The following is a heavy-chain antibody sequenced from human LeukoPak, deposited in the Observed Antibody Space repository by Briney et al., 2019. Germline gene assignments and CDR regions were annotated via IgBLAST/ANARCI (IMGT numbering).Heavy chain of an antibody. CDR2: IYHSGST. V-gene: IGHV4-39*01. J-gene: IGHJ4*02. CDR3: AREQHHFDY. CDR1: GGSISSSSYY. D-gene: IGHD6-13*01. Sequence: SETLSLTCTVSGGSISSSSYYWGWIRQPPGKGLEWIGSIYHSGSTYYNPSLKSRVTISVDTSKNQFSLKLSSVIAADTAVYYCAREQHHFDYWGQGTLVTVSS.